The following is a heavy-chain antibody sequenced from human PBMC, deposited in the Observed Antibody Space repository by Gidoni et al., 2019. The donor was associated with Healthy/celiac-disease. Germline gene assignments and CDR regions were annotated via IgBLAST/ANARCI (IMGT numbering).Heavy chain of an antibody. CDR3: ARIVAREGYYFDY. CDR1: GYSISSGYY. D-gene: IGHD5-12*01. CDR2: IYHSGST. J-gene: IGHJ4*02. V-gene: IGHV4-38-2*01. Sequence: QVQLQESGPGLVKPSETLSLTCPVSGYSISSGYYWGWIRQPPGKGLEWIGSIYHSGSTHYNPSLKIRVTISVDTSKNQFSLKLSSVTAADTAVYYCARIVAREGYYFDYWGQGTLVTVSA.